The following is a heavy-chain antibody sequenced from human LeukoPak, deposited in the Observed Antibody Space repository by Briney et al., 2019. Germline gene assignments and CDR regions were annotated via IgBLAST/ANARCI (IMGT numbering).Heavy chain of an antibody. Sequence: PGGSLRLSCAASGFTFSSYWMSWVRQAPGKGLEWVANIKQDGSEKYYVDSVKGRFTISRDNAKNSLYLQMNSLRAEDTAVYYCASPLLSYHYYYYMDVWGKGTTVTVSS. CDR3: ASPLLSYHYYYYMDV. CDR1: GFTFSSYW. V-gene: IGHV3-7*01. CDR2: IKQDGSEK. J-gene: IGHJ6*03. D-gene: IGHD2-8*01.